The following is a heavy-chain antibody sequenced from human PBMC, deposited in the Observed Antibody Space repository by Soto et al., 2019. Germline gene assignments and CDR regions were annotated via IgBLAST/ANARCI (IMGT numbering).Heavy chain of an antibody. Sequence: QLVESGGGLVQPGGSLRLSCAASGFTFSSYAMSWVRQAPGKGLEWVSAISGSGGSTYYADSVKGRFTISRDNSKNTLYLQMNSLRAEDTAVYYCATYYDFWSGQEDAFDIWGQGTMVTVSS. CDR2: ISGSGGST. CDR1: GFTFSSYA. J-gene: IGHJ3*02. CDR3: ATYYDFWSGQEDAFDI. D-gene: IGHD3-3*01. V-gene: IGHV3-23*04.